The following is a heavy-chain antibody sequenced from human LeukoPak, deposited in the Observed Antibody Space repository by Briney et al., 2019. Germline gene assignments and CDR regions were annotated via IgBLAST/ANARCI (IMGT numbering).Heavy chain of an antibody. V-gene: IGHV4-30-4*08. CDR2: IYYRGIT. D-gene: IGHD1-26*01. Sequence: PSQTLSLTCSVSGGSISSGDYQWTWIRQPPGKGLEWVGHIYYRGITYYRPSLKSRVSISVDTSENQFSLNLSSVTAADTAVYYCASGARALDYWGQGTLVTVSS. CDR3: ASGARALDY. J-gene: IGHJ4*02. CDR1: GGSISSGDYQ.